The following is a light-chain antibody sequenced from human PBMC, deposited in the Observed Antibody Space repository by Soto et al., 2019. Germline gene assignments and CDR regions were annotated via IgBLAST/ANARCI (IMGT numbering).Light chain of an antibody. CDR2: GAS. CDR1: QSVSSSY. Sequence: EIVLTQSPGTLSLSPGERATLSCRASQSVSSSYLAWYQQKPGQAPRLLIYGASTRANGIPARFSGSGSGTEFTLTISSLQSEDFAVYYCQQYHNWPITFGQGTRLEIK. J-gene: IGKJ5*01. V-gene: IGKV3-15*01. CDR3: QQYHNWPIT.